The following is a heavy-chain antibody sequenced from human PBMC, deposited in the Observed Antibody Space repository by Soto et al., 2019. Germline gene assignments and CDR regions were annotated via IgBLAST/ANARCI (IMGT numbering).Heavy chain of an antibody. CDR2: IWYDGSNK. D-gene: IGHD6-13*01. CDR3: SRLQKAAGDNDLTFDY. J-gene: IGHJ4*02. V-gene: IGHV3-33*01. Sequence: PGGSLRLSCAASGFTFSSYGMHWVRQAPGKGLEWVAFIWYDGSNKYYADSVKGRFTISRDNSKNTLYLQMNSLRAEDTAVYYCSRLQKAAGDNDLTFDYWGQGTLFTVSS. CDR1: GFTFSSYG.